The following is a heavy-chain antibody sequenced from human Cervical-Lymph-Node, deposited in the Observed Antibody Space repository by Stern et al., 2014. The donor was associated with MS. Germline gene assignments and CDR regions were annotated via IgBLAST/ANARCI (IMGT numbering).Heavy chain of an antibody. CDR3: AQRTSAVTSPFDY. CDR1: GFSLSTAGVG. CDR2: IYWDDDK. D-gene: IGHD4-11*01. J-gene: IGHJ4*02. V-gene: IGHV2-5*02. Sequence: QVTLKESGPTLVKPTQTLTLTCTFSGFSLSTAGVGVGWIRQPPGKALGLALIYWDDDKRYSPSLKNRLTITKDTSKNQVVLTMTNMDTMDTATYYCAQRTSAVTSPFDYWGQGTLVTVSS.